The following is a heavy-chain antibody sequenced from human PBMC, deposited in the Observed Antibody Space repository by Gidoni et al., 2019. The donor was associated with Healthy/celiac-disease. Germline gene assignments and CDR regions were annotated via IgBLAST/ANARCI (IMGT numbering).Heavy chain of an antibody. CDR2: INHSGST. D-gene: IGHD2-8*01. CDR3: ARRRMRGMDV. CDR1: AGSLSGYY. V-gene: IGHV4-34*01. Sequence: QVQLQQWGAGLFKPSETRSHHCAVYAGSLSGYYWSWIRQPPGKGLEWIGEINHSGSTNYNPSLKCRITISVDTSETQFALKLSSVTAAATAVYYCARRRMRGMDVVGQGTTVTVSS. J-gene: IGHJ6*02.